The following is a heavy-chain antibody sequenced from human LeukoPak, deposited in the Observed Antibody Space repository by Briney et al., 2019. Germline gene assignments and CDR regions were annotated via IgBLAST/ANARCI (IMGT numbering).Heavy chain of an antibody. CDR3: ARLKGEVAASTDFDY. D-gene: IGHD2-15*01. CDR2: IYYSGST. Sequence: SETLSLTCTVSGGSISSSSYYWGWIRQPLEKGLEWIGSIYYSGSTYYNPSLKSRVTISVDTSKNQFSLKLSSVTAADTAVYYCARLKGEVAASTDFDYWGQGTLVTVSS. J-gene: IGHJ4*02. V-gene: IGHV4-39*01. CDR1: GGSISSSSYY.